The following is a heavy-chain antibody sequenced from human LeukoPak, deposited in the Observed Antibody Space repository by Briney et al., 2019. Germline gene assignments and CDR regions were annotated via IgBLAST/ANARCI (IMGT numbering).Heavy chain of an antibody. CDR3: ASGAAGDDYYYYYYMDV. CDR1: GYTFTGYY. CDR2: INPNSGGT. D-gene: IGHD6-13*01. V-gene: IGHV1-2*02. J-gene: IGHJ6*03. Sequence: SAKVSCKASGYTFTGYYMHWVRQAPGQGLEWMGWINPNSGGTNYAQKFQGRVTMTRDTSISTAYMELSRLRSDDTAVYYCASGAAGDDYYYYYYMDVWGKGTTVTVSS.